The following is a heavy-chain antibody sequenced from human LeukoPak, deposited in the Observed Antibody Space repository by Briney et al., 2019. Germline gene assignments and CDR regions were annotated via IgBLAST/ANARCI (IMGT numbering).Heavy chain of an antibody. CDR3: ARGYYDFWSGYSSLYGMDV. D-gene: IGHD3-3*01. CDR2: INPNSGGT. V-gene: IGHV1-2*04. CDR1: GYTFTGYY. J-gene: IGHJ6*02. Sequence: ASVNVSCKASGYTFTGYYMHWVRQAPGQGLEWMGWINPNSGGTNYAQKFQGWVTMTRNTSISTAYMELSRLRSEDTAVYYCARGYYDFWSGYSSLYGMDVWGQWTTVTVSS.